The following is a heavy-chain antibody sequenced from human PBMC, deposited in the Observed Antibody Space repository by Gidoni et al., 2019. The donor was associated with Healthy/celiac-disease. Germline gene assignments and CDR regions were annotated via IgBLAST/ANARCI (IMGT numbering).Heavy chain of an antibody. CDR1: GFTFSSYS. CDR3: ARVGGYCSSTSCYYYFDY. V-gene: IGHV3-48*02. Sequence: EVQLVESGGGLVQPGGSLRLSCAASGFTFSSYSMNWVRQAPGKGLEWVSYISSSSSTIYYADAVKGRFTISRDNAKNSLYLQMNSLRDEDTAVYYCARVGGYCSSTSCYYYFDYWGQGTLVTVSS. D-gene: IGHD2-2*01. J-gene: IGHJ4*02. CDR2: ISSSSSTI.